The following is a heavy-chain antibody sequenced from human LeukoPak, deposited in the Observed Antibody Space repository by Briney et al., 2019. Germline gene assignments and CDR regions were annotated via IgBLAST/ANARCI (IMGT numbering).Heavy chain of an antibody. V-gene: IGHV1-18*01. CDR3: ARDVDIVVVPAAIPLLDYYYYGMDV. D-gene: IGHD2-2*02. CDR1: GYTFTSYG. J-gene: IGHJ6*02. CDR2: ISAYNGDT. Sequence: ASVKVSCKASGYTFTSYGISWVRQAPGQGLEWMGWISAYNGDTNYAQKFQGRVTMTTDTSTSTAYMELSSLRSDDTAVYYCARDVDIVVVPAAIPLLDYYYYGMDVWGQGTTVTVSS.